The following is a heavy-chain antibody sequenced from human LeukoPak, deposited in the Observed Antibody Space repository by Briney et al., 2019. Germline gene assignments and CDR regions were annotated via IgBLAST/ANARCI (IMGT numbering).Heavy chain of an antibody. Sequence: ASVKVSCKASGYTFTSYDINWVRQATGQGLEWMGWMNPNSGNTGYAQKFQGRVTMTRNTSISTVYMELSSLRSEDTAVYYCARATIEYSSSSGGYYFDYWGQGTLVTVSS. J-gene: IGHJ4*02. CDR3: ARATIEYSSSSGGYYFDY. V-gene: IGHV1-8*01. CDR1: GYTFTSYD. CDR2: MNPNSGNT. D-gene: IGHD6-6*01.